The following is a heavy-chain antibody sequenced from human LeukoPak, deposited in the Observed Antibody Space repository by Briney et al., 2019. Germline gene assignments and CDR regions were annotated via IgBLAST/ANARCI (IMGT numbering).Heavy chain of an antibody. Sequence: GGSLRLSCAASGFTFSNYFMHWVRQAPGKGLVWVSRINSDGTSTMYADSVRGRFTISRDNAKNTLFLQMNSLRDEDTAVYYCARRVDATRWFDPWGQGTLVTVSS. CDR2: INSDGTST. D-gene: IGHD2-15*01. CDR3: ARRVDATRWFDP. J-gene: IGHJ5*02. CDR1: GFTFSNYF. V-gene: IGHV3-74*03.